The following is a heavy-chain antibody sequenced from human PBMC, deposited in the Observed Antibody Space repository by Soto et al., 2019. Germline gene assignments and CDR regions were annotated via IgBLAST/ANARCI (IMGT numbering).Heavy chain of an antibody. D-gene: IGHD6-19*01. CDR2: ISGYNCNT. J-gene: IGHJ6*02. CDR1: GYTLSNYG. V-gene: IGHV1-18*01. Sequence: ASVKGACKTSGYTLSNYGFNWVRQAPGQALEWMGWISGYNCNTNYAQTVQGRVTMTTDTSTGTVYMELRSLKSDDTAIYYCSRFIMVGGWFDPNYYHGMDVWGQGTTVTVS. CDR3: SRFIMVGGWFDPNYYHGMDV.